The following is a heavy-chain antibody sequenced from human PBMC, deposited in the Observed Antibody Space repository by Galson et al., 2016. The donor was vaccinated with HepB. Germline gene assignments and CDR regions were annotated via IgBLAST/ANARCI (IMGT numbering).Heavy chain of an antibody. J-gene: IGHJ3*02. V-gene: IGHV3-21*01. CDR3: ASERLVSSGYSYPDAFEI. CDR1: GITPRGYA. D-gene: IGHD3-22*01. Sequence: SLRLSCAASGITPRGYAMNWVRQAPGKGLDWVSCISRGGTYTYYADSVKGRFTVSRDNAKNSLYLQMNNLRAEDTALYYCASERLVSSGYSYPDAFEIWGLGTMVTVSS. CDR2: ISRGGTYT.